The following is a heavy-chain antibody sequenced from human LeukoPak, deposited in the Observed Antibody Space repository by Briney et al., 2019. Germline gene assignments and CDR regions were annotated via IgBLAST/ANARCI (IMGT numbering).Heavy chain of an antibody. CDR3: GRVSCSGGSCYPRGY. V-gene: IGHV1-18*01. Sequence: GASVKVSCKASGYTFTSYGISWVRQAPGQGLEWMGWISAYNGNTNYAQKLQGRVTMTTDTSTSTAYMELRSLRSTDTAVYYCGRVSCSGGSCYPRGYWGQGTLVTVSS. CDR2: ISAYNGNT. CDR1: GYTFTSYG. J-gene: IGHJ4*02. D-gene: IGHD2-15*01.